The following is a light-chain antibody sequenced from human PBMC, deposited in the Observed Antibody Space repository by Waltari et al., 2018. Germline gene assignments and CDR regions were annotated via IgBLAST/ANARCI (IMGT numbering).Light chain of an antibody. CDR2: EVN. CDR3: SSYAGTKNPYV. Sequence: QSALTQPPSASGSAGQSVTISCTGTSSDIGGYNFVACYQQHPGKVPKLIISEVNKRPSGVPDRFSGSKSGNTASLTVSGLQAEDEADYYCSSYAGTKNPYVFGTGTKVTVL. V-gene: IGLV2-8*01. J-gene: IGLJ1*01. CDR1: SSDIGGYNF.